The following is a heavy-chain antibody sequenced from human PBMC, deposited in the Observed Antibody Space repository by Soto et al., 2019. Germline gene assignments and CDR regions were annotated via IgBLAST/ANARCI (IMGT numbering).Heavy chain of an antibody. V-gene: IGHV3-23*01. Sequence: GGSLRLSCAASGFTFSSYAMSWVRQAPGKGLEWVSAISGSGGSTYYADSVKGRFTISRDNSKNTLYLQMNSLRAEDTAVYYCASRGGLWFGELLYPTAQQEYFQHWGQGTLVTVSS. J-gene: IGHJ1*01. CDR2: ISGSGGST. CDR1: GFTFSSYA. D-gene: IGHD3-10*01. CDR3: ASRGGLWFGELLYPTAQQEYFQH.